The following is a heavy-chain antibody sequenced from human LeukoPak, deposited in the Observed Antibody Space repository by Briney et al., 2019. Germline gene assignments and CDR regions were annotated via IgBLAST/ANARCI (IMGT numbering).Heavy chain of an antibody. J-gene: IGHJ6*02. V-gene: IGHV4-59*08. D-gene: IGHD6-13*01. Sequence: SETLSLTCTVSGGSISSYYWSWIRQPPGKGLEWIGYIYYSGNTNYNPSLKSRVTISVDTSKNQFSLKLSYVTAADTAVYYCARLPLAAAGRGYYYYYGMDVWGQGTTVTVSS. CDR1: GGSISSYY. CDR3: ARLPLAAAGRGYYYYYGMDV. CDR2: IYYSGNT.